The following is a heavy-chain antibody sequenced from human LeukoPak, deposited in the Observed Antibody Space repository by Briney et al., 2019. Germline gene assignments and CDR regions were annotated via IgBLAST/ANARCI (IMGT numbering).Heavy chain of an antibody. J-gene: IGHJ6*02. CDR1: GYTFASYD. D-gene: IGHD3-10*01. Sequence: ASVKVSCKASGYTFASYDINWVRQATGQGLEWMGWMNPNSGNTGYAQKFQGRVTMTRNTSISTAYMELSSLRSEDTAVYYCARGGDLGFGELFRRFYYYYYGTDVWGQGTTVTVSS. V-gene: IGHV1-8*01. CDR3: ARGGDLGFGELFRRFYYYYYGTDV. CDR2: MNPNSGNT.